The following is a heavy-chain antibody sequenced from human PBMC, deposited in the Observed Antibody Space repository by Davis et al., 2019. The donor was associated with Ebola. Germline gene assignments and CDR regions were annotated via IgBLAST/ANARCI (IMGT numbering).Heavy chain of an antibody. Sequence: SETLSLTCTVSGDSISSRSFYWAWLRQPPGKGPEWIGSIYYSGSTYYNPSLKSRVTISVDTSKNQFSLKLSSLTAADTAVYYCARHGPRGLDFDYWGQGTLVTVSS. V-gene: IGHV4-39*01. D-gene: IGHD6-19*01. J-gene: IGHJ4*02. CDR2: IYYSGST. CDR1: GDSISSRSFY. CDR3: ARHGPRGLDFDY.